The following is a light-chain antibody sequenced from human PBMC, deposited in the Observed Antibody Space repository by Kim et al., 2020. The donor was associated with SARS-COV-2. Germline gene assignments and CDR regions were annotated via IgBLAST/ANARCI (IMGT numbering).Light chain of an antibody. V-gene: IGKV1-39*01. CDR3: YQIYNTPPIT. J-gene: IGKJ5*01. Sequence: SVGVSVLITCRTSQSSISRLNAYRQQTTQAPQLLLYAASTFQTGVPPRFCGSGAATEFTLTISALLPGDSATYYCYQIYNTPPITFGQGTQLEIK. CDR2: AAS. CDR1: QSSISR.